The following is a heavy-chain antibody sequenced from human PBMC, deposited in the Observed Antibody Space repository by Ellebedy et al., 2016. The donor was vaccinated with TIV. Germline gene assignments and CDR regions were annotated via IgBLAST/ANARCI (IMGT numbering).Heavy chain of an antibody. CDR3: AREEDGYLPDV. D-gene: IGHD5-24*01. J-gene: IGHJ6*02. CDR1: GFTFSSYG. CDR2: IWYDGSNK. Sequence: PGGSLRLSCAASGFTFSSYGMHWVRQAPGKGLEWVAVIWYDGSNKYYADSVKGRFTISRDNSKNTLYLQMNSLRAEDTAVYYCAREEDGYLPDVWGQGTTVTVSS. V-gene: IGHV3-33*01.